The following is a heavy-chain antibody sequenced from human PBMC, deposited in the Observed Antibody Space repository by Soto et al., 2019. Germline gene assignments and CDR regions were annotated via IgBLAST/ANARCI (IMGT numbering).Heavy chain of an antibody. CDR3: ARGNYYGSGSYYDYFDY. CDR2: INHSGST. CDR1: GGSFSGYY. V-gene: IGHV4-34*01. J-gene: IGHJ4*02. Sequence: PSETLSLTCAVYGGSFSGYYWSWIRQPPGKGLEWIGEINHSGSTNYNPSLKSRVTISVDTSKNQFSLKLSSVTAADTAVYYCARGNYYGSGSYYDYFDYWGQGTLVTVSS. D-gene: IGHD3-10*01.